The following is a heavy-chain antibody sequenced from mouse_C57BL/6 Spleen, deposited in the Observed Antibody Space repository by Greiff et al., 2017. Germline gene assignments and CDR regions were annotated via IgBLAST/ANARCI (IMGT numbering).Heavy chain of an antibody. V-gene: IGHV1-64*01. CDR3: ARSSFITTVVAFDY. J-gene: IGHJ2*01. Sequence: QVQLQAPGAELVKPGASVKLSCKASGYTFTSYWMHWVKQRPGQGLEWIGMIHPNSGSTNYNEKFKSKATLTVDKSSSTAYMQLSSLTSEDSAVYYCARSSFITTVVAFDYWGQGTTLTVSS. D-gene: IGHD1-1*01. CDR2: IHPNSGST. CDR1: GYTFTSYW.